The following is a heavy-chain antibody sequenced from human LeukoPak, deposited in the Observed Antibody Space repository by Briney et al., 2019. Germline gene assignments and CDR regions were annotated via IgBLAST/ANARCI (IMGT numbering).Heavy chain of an antibody. Sequence: SETLSLTCTVSGDSITSYYWSWIRQPPGKGLEWIGEITDGERTSYSLSLKSRATISVVPSQRQFSLELDSVTAADTAIYYCVRRSRVAMPNALDLISDFWGQGTLVTVSS. V-gene: IGHV4-34*01. CDR2: ITDGERT. CDR1: GDSITSYY. CDR3: VRRSRVAMPNALDLISDF. J-gene: IGHJ4*02. D-gene: IGHD6-13*01.